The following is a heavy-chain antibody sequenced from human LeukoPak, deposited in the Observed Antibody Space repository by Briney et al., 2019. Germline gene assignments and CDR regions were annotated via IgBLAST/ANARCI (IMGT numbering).Heavy chain of an antibody. D-gene: IGHD5-24*01. J-gene: IGHJ4*02. CDR3: ARDPYVRWLQSAFLVY. V-gene: IGHV1-2*06. CDR1: GYTFTGYY. Sequence: APVKVSCKASGYTFTGYYMHWVRQAPGQGLEWMGRINPNSGGTNYAQKFQGRVTMTRDTSISTAYMELSRLRSDDTAVYYCARDPYVRWLQSAFLVYWGQGTLVTVSS. CDR2: INPNSGGT.